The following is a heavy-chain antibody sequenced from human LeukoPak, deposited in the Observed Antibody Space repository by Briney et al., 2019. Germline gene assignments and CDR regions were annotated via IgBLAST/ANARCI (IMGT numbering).Heavy chain of an antibody. J-gene: IGHJ3*02. CDR3: ARRRGPLLWFGEVRYAFDI. Sequence: TLSLTCTVSGGSISSSSYYWSWIRQPAGKGLEWIGRIHISGITNYNPSLKTRVTMSIDTSKNQFSLKLSSVTAADTAVYYCARRRGPLLWFGEVRYAFDIWGQGTMVTVSS. CDR1: GGSISSSSYY. CDR2: IHISGIT. D-gene: IGHD3-10*01. V-gene: IGHV4-61*02.